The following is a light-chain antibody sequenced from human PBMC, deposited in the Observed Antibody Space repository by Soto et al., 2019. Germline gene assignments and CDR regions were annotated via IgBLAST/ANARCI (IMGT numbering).Light chain of an antibody. CDR1: ETIARY. CDR2: AAS. CDR3: QQSYSMPWT. J-gene: IGKJ1*01. V-gene: IGKV1-39*01. Sequence: DIQLTQSPSSLSASVGDRVTITCRASETIARYLNWYQQKPGKAPNLLIYAASTLKSGFPSRFSGTGSGTDFTLTISRLQPEDFATYYCQQSYSMPWTFGQGTKVEIK.